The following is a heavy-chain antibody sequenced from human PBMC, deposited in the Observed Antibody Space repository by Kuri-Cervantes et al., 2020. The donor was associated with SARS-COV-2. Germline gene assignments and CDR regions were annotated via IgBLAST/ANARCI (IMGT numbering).Heavy chain of an antibody. V-gene: IGHV1-46*01. CDR2: INPSGGST. CDR1: GYTFTSYY. Sequence: ASVKVSCKASGYTFTSYYMHWVRQAPGQGLEWMGIINPSGGSTSYAQKFRGRVTMTRDTSTSTVYMELSSLRSEDTAVYYCARDQDFWSGINDAFDIWGQGTMVTVSS. CDR3: ARDQDFWSGINDAFDI. D-gene: IGHD3-3*01. J-gene: IGHJ3*02.